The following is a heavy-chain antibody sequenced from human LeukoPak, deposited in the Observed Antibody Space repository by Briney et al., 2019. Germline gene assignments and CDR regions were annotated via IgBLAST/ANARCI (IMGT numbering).Heavy chain of an antibody. D-gene: IGHD4-17*01. Sequence: GGSLRLSCAASGFTFSSYKMNWVRQAPGKGLEWVSYISSSGSTIYYADSVKGRFTISRDNAKNSLYLQMNSLRAEDTAVYYCAKTTVTSYFDYWGQGTLVTVSS. CDR1: GFTFSSYK. V-gene: IGHV3-48*03. J-gene: IGHJ4*02. CDR3: AKTTVTSYFDY. CDR2: ISSSGSTI.